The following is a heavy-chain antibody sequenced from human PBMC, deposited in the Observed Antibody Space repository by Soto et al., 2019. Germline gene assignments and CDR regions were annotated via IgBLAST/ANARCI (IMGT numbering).Heavy chain of an antibody. CDR3: ARSPGRSTSLEIYYYYYCGRDV. CDR1: GGTFSSYA. J-gene: IGHJ6*02. V-gene: IGHV1-69*01. Sequence: QVQLVQSGAEVKKPGSSVKVSCKASGGTFSSYAISWVRQAPGQGLEWRGGIIPISETTNYAQKFQGRVTITADESKSTAYMELRSLRSEDTAVYYCARSPGRSTSLEIYYYYYCGRDVWGQGTTVTVSS. D-gene: IGHD2-2*01. CDR2: IIPISETT.